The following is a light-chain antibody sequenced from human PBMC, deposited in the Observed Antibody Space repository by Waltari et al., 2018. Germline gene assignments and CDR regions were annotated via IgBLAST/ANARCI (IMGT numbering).Light chain of an antibody. CDR1: QSLLHSNGSNY. J-gene: IGKJ4*01. CDR3: MQALQTPLT. V-gene: IGKV2-28*01. CDR2: LCS. Sequence: DIVMTQSPLSLPVTPGEPASISCRSSQSLLHSNGSNYLDWYLQKTGQSPQLLIYLCSNRASGVPDRFSGSGSGTDFTLKISRVEAEDVGVYYCMQALQTPLTFGGGTKVEIK.